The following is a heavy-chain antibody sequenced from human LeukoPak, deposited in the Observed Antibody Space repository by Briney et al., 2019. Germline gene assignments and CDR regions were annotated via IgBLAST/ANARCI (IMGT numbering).Heavy chain of an antibody. CDR2: ISSGGGST. Sequence: PGGSLRLSCTASGFTFSNYAMHWVRQAAGKGLEYVSAISSGGGSTYYANSVKGRFTISRDNSKNTLYLQMGSLRAEDMAVYYCARGVPYYDILTGGSFDIWGQGTMVTVSS. D-gene: IGHD3-9*01. CDR1: GFTFSNYA. CDR3: ARGVPYYDILTGGSFDI. V-gene: IGHV3-64*01. J-gene: IGHJ3*02.